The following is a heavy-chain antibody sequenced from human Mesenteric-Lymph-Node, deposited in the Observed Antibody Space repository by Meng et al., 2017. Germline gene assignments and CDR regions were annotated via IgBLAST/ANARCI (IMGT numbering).Heavy chain of an antibody. V-gene: IGHV3-30*04. Sequence: GGSLRLSCAASGFTFSSYAMHWVRQAPGKGLEWVAVISYDGSNKYYADSVKGRFTISRDNSKNTLYLQMNSLRAEDTAVYYCARDGRRYCSGGSCYGWFDPWGQGTLVTVSS. CDR3: ARDGRRYCSGGSCYGWFDP. D-gene: IGHD2-15*01. J-gene: IGHJ5*02. CDR2: ISYDGSNK. CDR1: GFTFSSYA.